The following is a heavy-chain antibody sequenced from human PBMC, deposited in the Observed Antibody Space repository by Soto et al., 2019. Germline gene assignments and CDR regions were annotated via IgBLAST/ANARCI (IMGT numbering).Heavy chain of an antibody. Sequence: QVQLQESGPGLVKPSETPSLTCTVSGGSISTYFWSWIRQPPGKGLEWIGYNYYSGNSDYNSSLKSRVTISVDTSKNQFSLKLSSVTAADTAVYYCARQNDLLTASSYFFDFWGQGTLVTVSS. V-gene: IGHV4-59*08. CDR2: NYYSGNS. CDR3: ARQNDLLTASSYFFDF. CDR1: GGSISTYF. D-gene: IGHD3-9*01. J-gene: IGHJ4*02.